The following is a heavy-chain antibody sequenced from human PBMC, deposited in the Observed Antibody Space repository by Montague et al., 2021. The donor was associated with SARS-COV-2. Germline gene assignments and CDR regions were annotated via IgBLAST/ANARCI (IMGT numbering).Heavy chain of an antibody. V-gene: IGHV4-59*01. Sequence: SETLSLTCTVSGGSISSYYWSWIRQPPGKGLEWIGYIYYGGSTNYNPSLKSRVTISVDTSKNQFSLKLSSVTAADTAVYYCARGFDIWGQRTMVTVSS. CDR1: GGSISSYY. J-gene: IGHJ3*02. CDR2: IYYGGST. CDR3: ARGFDI.